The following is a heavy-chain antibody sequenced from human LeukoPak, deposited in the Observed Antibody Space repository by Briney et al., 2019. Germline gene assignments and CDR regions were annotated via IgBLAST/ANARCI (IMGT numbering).Heavy chain of an antibody. CDR2: ISGSGGST. V-gene: IGHV3-23*01. CDR3: ARDRRNSDAFDI. J-gene: IGHJ3*02. CDR1: GFTFSSYA. Sequence: GGSLRLSCAGSGFTFSSYAMSWVRQAPGKGLEWVSGISGSGGSTYHADSVKGRFTISRDNSKNTLYVQMNSLRAEDTAVYYCARDRRNSDAFDIWGQGTMVTVSS. D-gene: IGHD1-1*01.